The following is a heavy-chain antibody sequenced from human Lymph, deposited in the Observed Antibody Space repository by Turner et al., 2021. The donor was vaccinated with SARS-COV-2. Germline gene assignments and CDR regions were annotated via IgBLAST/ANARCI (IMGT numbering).Heavy chain of an antibody. Sequence: EVQLLESGGGLVQPGGSLRLSCGASGFTFNNYAMSWVRQAPGKGLEWVSTISGSGGSTYSADSVKGRFIISRDNSKNTLYLQMNSLRAEDTAVYYCANLYPTVSWEFPYGMDVWGQGTTVTVSS. CDR1: GFTFNNYA. V-gene: IGHV3-23*01. D-gene: IGHD3-16*01. CDR3: ANLYPTVSWEFPYGMDV. CDR2: ISGSGGST. J-gene: IGHJ6*02.